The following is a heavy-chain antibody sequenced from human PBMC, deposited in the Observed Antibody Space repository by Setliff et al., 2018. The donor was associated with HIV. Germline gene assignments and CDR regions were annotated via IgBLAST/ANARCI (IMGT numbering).Heavy chain of an antibody. CDR1: GYTFTSCG. J-gene: IGHJ6*02. Sequence: ASVKVSCKASGYTFTSCGISWVRQAPGQGLEWMGWISAYNGNTNYAQKLQGRVTMTTDTSTSTAYMELRSLRSDDTAVYYCARDYGGNSRGDYYYGMDVWGQGTTVTVSS. CDR3: ARDYGGNSRGDYYYGMDV. D-gene: IGHD4-17*01. CDR2: ISAYNGNT. V-gene: IGHV1-18*01.